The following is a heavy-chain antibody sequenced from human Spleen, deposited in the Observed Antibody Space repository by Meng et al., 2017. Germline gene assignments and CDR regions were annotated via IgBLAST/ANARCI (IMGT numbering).Heavy chain of an antibody. V-gene: IGHV4-31*03. CDR2: IYYSGST. CDR1: GGSISSGGYY. J-gene: IGHJ4*02. D-gene: IGHD4-11*01. Sequence: QVQLQGSGPGLVKPSQPLSLTCTVSGGSISSGGYYWSWIRQHPGKGLEWIGYIYYSGSTYYNPSLERRATISVDTSQNNLSLKLSSVTAADSAVYYCARGPTTMAHDFDYWGQGTLVTVSS. CDR3: ARGPTTMAHDFDY.